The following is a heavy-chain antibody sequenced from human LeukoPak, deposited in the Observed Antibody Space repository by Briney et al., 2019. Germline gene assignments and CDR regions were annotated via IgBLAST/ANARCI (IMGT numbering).Heavy chain of an antibody. CDR3: AKGKWELRADYFDY. Sequence: GGSLRLSCAASGFSFSDYWLHWVRQAPGKGLVWVSRINSDGSSTLNADSVEGRFTISRDNSKNTLNLQMNSLRTEDTAVYYCAKGKWELRADYFDYWGQGTLVTVSS. V-gene: IGHV3-74*01. J-gene: IGHJ4*02. CDR2: INSDGSST. D-gene: IGHD1-26*01. CDR1: GFSFSDYW.